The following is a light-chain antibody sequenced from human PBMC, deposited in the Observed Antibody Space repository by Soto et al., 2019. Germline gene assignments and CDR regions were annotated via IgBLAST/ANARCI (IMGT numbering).Light chain of an antibody. CDR3: QKCKVAPFT. V-gene: IGKV1-27*01. J-gene: IGKJ4*01. CDR1: QDIGNF. CDR2: AAS. Sequence: ILMTQSPSSLSAFVGDRVTITCRVSQDIGNFLAWYQQKPGKVPKLLIYAASTLQSGVPSRFIGSGSGTDFTLTISSLQPEDVATYYCQKCKVAPFTFGGGTKVEIK.